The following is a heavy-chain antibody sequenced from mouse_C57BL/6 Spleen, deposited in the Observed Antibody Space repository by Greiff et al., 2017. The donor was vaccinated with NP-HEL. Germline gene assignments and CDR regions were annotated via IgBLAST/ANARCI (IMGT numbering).Heavy chain of an antibody. V-gene: IGHV1-5*01. CDR2: IYPGNSDT. CDR3: TRCDYDATGYFDV. D-gene: IGHD2-4*01. J-gene: IGHJ1*03. Sequence: EVQLQQSGTVLARPGASVKMSCKTSGYTFTSYWMHWVKQRPGQGLEWIGAIYPGNSDTSYNQKFKGKAKLTAVTSASTAYMELSSLTNEDSAVYYCTRCDYDATGYFDVWGTGTTVTVSS. CDR1: GYTFTSYW.